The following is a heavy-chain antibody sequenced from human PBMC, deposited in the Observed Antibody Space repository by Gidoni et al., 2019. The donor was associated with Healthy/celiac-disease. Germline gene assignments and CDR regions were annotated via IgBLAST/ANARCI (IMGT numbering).Heavy chain of an antibody. D-gene: IGHD3-3*01. CDR2: IYWDDDK. J-gene: IGHJ4*02. Sequence: QITLTESGPTLMKPTQTLTLTCTFSGFSLSTNGVDVGWIRQPPGKALEWLALIYWDDDKRYSPSLESRLTITKDTSKNQVVLTMTNMDPVDTATYYCVHRHWSGYYLYWGQGTLVTVSS. V-gene: IGHV2-5*02. CDR1: GFSLSTNGVD. CDR3: VHRHWSGYYLY.